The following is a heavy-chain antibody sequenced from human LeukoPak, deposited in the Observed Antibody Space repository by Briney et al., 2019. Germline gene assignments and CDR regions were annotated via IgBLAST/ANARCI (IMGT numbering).Heavy chain of an antibody. CDR1: GGSISSGDYY. Sequence: PSETLSLTCTVSGGSISSGDYYWSWIRQPPGKGLEWIGYIYYSGSTYYNPSLKSRVTISVDTSKNQFSLKLSSVTAADTAVYYCARDRITMVRGQSDHLFGYWGQGTLVTVSS. CDR2: IYYSGST. CDR3: ARDRITMVRGQSDHLFGY. J-gene: IGHJ4*02. D-gene: IGHD3-10*01. V-gene: IGHV4-30-4*01.